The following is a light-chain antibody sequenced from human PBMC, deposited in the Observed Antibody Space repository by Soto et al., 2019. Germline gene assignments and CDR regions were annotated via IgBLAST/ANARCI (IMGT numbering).Light chain of an antibody. CDR3: GTWDSSLSAGV. J-gene: IGLJ3*02. CDR2: DNN. CDR1: SPNIGNNY. Sequence: QSVLTQPPSVSAAPGQTVTISCSGSSPNIGNNYVSWYQQLPGTAPKLLMYDNNKRPSGIPDRFSGSKSGTSATLDITGLQTGDEADYYCGTWDSSLSAGVFGGGTKVTVL. V-gene: IGLV1-51*01.